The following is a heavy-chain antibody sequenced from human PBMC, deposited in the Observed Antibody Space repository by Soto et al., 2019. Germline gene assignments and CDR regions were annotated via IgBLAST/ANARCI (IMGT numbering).Heavy chain of an antibody. Sequence: EVQLVESGGGLVKPGGSLRLSCAASGFTFSNAWMSWVRQAPGKGLEWVGRIKSKTDGGTTDYAAPVKGRFTISRDDSKNTLYLQMNSLKTEDTAVYYCTTDWERCIAARWAYNWFDPWGQGTLVTVSS. CDR3: TTDWERCIAARWAYNWFDP. J-gene: IGHJ5*02. CDR2: IKSKTDGGTT. CDR1: GFTFSNAW. V-gene: IGHV3-15*01. D-gene: IGHD6-6*01.